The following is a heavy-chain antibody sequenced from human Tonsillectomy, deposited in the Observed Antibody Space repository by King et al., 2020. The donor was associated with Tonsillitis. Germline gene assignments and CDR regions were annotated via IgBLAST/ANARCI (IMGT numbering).Heavy chain of an antibody. CDR1: GYTFTNYD. Sequence: QLVQSGVEVKKPGASVKVSCKTSGYTFTNYDITWVRQAPGQGLEWMGWINAYNGNADYAQKLQGRVTMTTDTSTSTAYMELRSLRSDDTAVYYCARDLGLYSRGDAFDIWGQGTLVTVSS. J-gene: IGHJ3*02. CDR3: ARDLGLYSRGDAFDI. V-gene: IGHV1-18*01. CDR2: INAYNGNA. D-gene: IGHD6-13*01.